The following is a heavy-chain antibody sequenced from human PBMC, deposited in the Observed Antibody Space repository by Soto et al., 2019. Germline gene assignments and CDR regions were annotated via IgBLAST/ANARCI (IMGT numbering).Heavy chain of an antibody. CDR2: ISSSSSTI. D-gene: IGHD6-13*01. Sequence: EVQLVESGGGLVQPGGSLRLSCAASGFTFSSYSMNCVRQAPGKGLEWVSYISSSSSTIYYADSVKGRFTISRDNAKNSLYLQMTSLRDEDTAVYYCARDLGQQLVHYYYYGMDVWGQGTTVIVSS. J-gene: IGHJ6*02. CDR3: ARDLGQQLVHYYYYGMDV. CDR1: GFTFSSYS. V-gene: IGHV3-48*02.